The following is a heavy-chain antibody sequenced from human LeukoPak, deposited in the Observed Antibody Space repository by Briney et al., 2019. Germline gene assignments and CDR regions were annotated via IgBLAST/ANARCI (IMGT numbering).Heavy chain of an antibody. CDR3: ARGGVYSSGWYVDY. Sequence: SGGSLRLSCAASGFTFRSHAMHWVRQAPGKGLEWVAFIRYDGSKKYYADSVKGRFTISRDNSKNTLYLQMNSLRAEDTAVYYCARGGVYSSGWYVDYWGQGTLVTVSS. V-gene: IGHV3-30*02. D-gene: IGHD6-19*01. J-gene: IGHJ4*02. CDR2: IRYDGSKK. CDR1: GFTFRSHA.